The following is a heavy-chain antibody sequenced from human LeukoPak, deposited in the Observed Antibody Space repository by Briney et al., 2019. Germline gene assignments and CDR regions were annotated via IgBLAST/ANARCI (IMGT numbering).Heavy chain of an antibody. CDR1: GGSISSYY. Sequence: NPSETLSLTCTVSGGSISSYYWSWIRQPPGKGLEWLGYIHYSGNTNYNPSLKSRVTISVDTSKNQFSLKLSSVTAADTAVFYCARVLGPIAMFDPWGQGTMVTVSS. CDR3: ARVLGPIAMFDP. J-gene: IGHJ5*02. D-gene: IGHD6-6*01. V-gene: IGHV4-59*01. CDR2: IHYSGNT.